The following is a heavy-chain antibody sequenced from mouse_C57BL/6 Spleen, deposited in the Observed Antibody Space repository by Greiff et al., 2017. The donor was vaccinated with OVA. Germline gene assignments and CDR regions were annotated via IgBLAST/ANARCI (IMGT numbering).Heavy chain of an antibody. D-gene: IGHD1-1*01. Sequence: EVQLVESGGGLVKPGGSLKLSCAASGFTFSDYGMHWVRQAPEKGLEWVAYISSGSSTIYYADTVKGRFTISRDNAKNTLFLQMTSLRSEDTAMYYCARPRYYYGSSSFAYWGQGTLVTVSA. CDR2: ISSGSSTI. V-gene: IGHV5-17*01. CDR3: ARPRYYYGSSSFAY. J-gene: IGHJ3*01. CDR1: GFTFSDYG.